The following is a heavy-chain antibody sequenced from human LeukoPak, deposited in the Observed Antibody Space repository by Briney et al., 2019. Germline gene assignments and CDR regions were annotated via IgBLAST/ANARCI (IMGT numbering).Heavy chain of an antibody. CDR2: IWYDGSNK. Sequence: GGSLRLSCAASGFTFSSYGMHWVRQAPGKGLEWVAVIWYDGSNKYYADSVKGRFTISRDNSKNTLYLQMNSLRAEDTAVYYCAREGGTYYDFWSGYSLAGYFDYWGQGTLVTVSS. CDR3: AREGGTYYDFWSGYSLAGYFDY. D-gene: IGHD3-3*01. J-gene: IGHJ4*02. CDR1: GFTFSSYG. V-gene: IGHV3-33*08.